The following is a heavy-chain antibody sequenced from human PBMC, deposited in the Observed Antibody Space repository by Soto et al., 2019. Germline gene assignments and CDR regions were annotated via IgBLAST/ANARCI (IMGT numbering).Heavy chain of an antibody. CDR3: GGLVVPGTADSFYA. V-gene: IGHV5-51*01. D-gene: IGHD3-22*01. CDR1: GYRFTNYW. CDR2: VYPGDSDA. J-gene: IGHJ4*02. Sequence: PGESLKISCKASGYRFTNYWIGWVSQIPGKGLEWMGIVYPGDSDARYSPSFKGQVTISSDKSITTAYLQWSSLKAPDTAMYVCGGLVVPGTADSFYAWGQGTLVTGCS.